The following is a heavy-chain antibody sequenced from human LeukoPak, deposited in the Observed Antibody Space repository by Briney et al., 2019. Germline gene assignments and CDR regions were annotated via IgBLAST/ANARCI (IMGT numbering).Heavy chain of an antibody. J-gene: IGHJ4*02. Sequence: SETLSLTCTVSGGSIICYYGSWIRQPPGKGQEWDGSIYFTGRTKYSPPLKSRVTMSVDTSKNHFYLNLSSVTAANTAMYYCARHDDVPVIRRGFDYWGQGTLVTVSS. CDR3: ARHDDVPVIRRGFDY. CDR2: IYFTGRT. D-gene: IGHD2-21*02. V-gene: IGHV4-59*08. CDR1: GGSIICYY.